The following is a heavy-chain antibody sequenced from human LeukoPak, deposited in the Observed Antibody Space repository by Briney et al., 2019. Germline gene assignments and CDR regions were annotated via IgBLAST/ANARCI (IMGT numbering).Heavy chain of an antibody. CDR2: INPNSGGT. Sequence: ASVKVSCKASGYTFTGYYMHWVRQAPGQGLEWMGWINPNSGGTNYAQKFQGRVTMTRDTSISTAYMELSRLRSDDTAVYYCARAAGYYYHGMDVWGQGTTVTVSS. D-gene: IGHD6-13*01. CDR3: ARAAGYYYHGMDV. V-gene: IGHV1-2*02. CDR1: GYTFTGYY. J-gene: IGHJ6*02.